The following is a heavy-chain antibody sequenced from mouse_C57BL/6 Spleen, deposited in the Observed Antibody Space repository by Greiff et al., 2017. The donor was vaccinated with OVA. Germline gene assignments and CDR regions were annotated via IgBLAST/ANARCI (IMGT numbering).Heavy chain of an antibody. CDR1: GYSITSGYY. Sequence: ESGPGLVKPSQSLSLTCSVTGYSITSGYYWYWIRQFPGNKLEWMGYISYDGSNNYNPSLKNRISITRDTSKNQFLLKLNSVTTEDTATYYCAREGLPTWFAYWGQGTLVTVSA. CDR3: AREGLPTWFAY. D-gene: IGHD2-4*01. V-gene: IGHV3-6*01. CDR2: ISYDGSN. J-gene: IGHJ3*01.